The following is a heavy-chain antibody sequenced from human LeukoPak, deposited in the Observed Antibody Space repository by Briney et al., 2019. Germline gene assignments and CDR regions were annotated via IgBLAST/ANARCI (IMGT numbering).Heavy chain of an antibody. Sequence: GASVKVSCKASGGTFSSYTISWVRQAPGQGLEWMGRIIPILGIANYAQKFQGRVTITADKSTSTAYMELSSLRSEDTAVYYCATLSYCSSTSCDDAFDIWGQGTMVTVSS. CDR2: IIPILGIA. J-gene: IGHJ3*02. V-gene: IGHV1-69*02. CDR3: ATLSYCSSTSCDDAFDI. D-gene: IGHD2-2*01. CDR1: GGTFSSYT.